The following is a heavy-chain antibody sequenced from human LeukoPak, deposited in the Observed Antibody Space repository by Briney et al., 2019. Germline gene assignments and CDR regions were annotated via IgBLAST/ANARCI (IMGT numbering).Heavy chain of an antibody. CDR2: INPNSGGT. CDR3: ARGVALGGSGSGFDY. Sequence: ASVNVSCKASGYSFTGYYMHWVRQAPGQGPEWMAWINPNSGGTNSAQKFQGRVTMTRDTSISTAYMELSSLTSDDTAIYYCARGVALGGSGSGFDYWGQGTLVTVSS. V-gene: IGHV1-2*02. J-gene: IGHJ4*02. CDR1: GYSFTGYY. D-gene: IGHD3-16*01.